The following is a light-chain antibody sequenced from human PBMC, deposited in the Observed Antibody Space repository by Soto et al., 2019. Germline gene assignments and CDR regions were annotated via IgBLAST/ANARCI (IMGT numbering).Light chain of an antibody. CDR2: ENN. V-gene: IGLV1-51*02. CDR3: GTWDSSLSGVV. CDR1: SSNIGNNY. J-gene: IGLJ2*01. Sequence: QSVLTQPPSVSAAPGQTVTISCSGSSSNIGNNYVSWYQQLQGTAPKLLIYENNKRPSGIPDRFSGSKSGTSATLGITGLQTGDEADYYCGTWDSSLSGVVFGGGTQLTVL.